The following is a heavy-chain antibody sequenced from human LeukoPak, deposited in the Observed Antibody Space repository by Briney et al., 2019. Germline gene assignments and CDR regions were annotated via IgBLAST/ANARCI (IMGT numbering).Heavy chain of an antibody. J-gene: IGHJ4*02. D-gene: IGHD3-3*01. CDR2: INPNSGGT. Sequence: ASVKVSCKASGYTFTGYYMHWVRQAPGQGLEWMGWINPNSGGTNCAQKFQGRVTMTRDTSISIAYMELSRLRSDDTAVYYCARKGSGYLDFWSGFSPFDYWGQGTLVTVSS. CDR1: GYTFTGYY. CDR3: ARKGSGYLDFWSGFSPFDY. V-gene: IGHV1-2*02.